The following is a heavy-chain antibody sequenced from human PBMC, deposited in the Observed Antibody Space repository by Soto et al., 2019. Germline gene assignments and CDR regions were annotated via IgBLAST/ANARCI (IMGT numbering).Heavy chain of an antibody. V-gene: IGHV3-30*18. D-gene: IGHD3-10*01. CDR1: GFTFSSYG. Sequence: PGGSLRLSCAASGFTFSSYGMHWVRQAPGKGLEWVAVISYDGSNKYYADSVKGRFTISRDNSKNTLYLQMNSLRAEDTAVYYCAKDRRGVRITMVRGVIEPYFDPWGQGTLVTVSS. J-gene: IGHJ5*02. CDR3: AKDRRGVRITMVRGVIEPYFDP. CDR2: ISYDGSNK.